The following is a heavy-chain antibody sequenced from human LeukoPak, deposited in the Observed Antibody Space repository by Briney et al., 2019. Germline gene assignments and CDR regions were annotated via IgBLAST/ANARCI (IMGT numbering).Heavy chain of an antibody. CDR1: GFTFSNYA. D-gene: IGHD4-17*01. Sequence: GGSLRLSCAASGFTFSNYAMIWVRQAPGKGLEWVSAISKSGDSTFYADSVKGRFTISRDNSQNTLYVQMNSLRAEDTAVYYCAKAMTGYGDYWFYYYGMDVWGQGTTVTVSS. J-gene: IGHJ6*02. V-gene: IGHV3-23*01. CDR3: AKAMTGYGDYWFYYYGMDV. CDR2: ISKSGDST.